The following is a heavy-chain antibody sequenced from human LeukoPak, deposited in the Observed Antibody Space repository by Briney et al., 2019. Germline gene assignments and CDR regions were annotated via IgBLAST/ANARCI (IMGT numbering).Heavy chain of an antibody. V-gene: IGHV4-4*07. CDR2: IYASGST. J-gene: IGHJ4*02. D-gene: IGHD3-10*01. CDR1: GGSISNYY. Sequence: SETLALTCTVSGGSISNYYWSWIRQPAGMGLGWIGRIYASGSTNYNPSLKSRVTMSVDTSNNQFSLNLSSVTAADTAVYYCARTSARGAQFDYWGQGTLVTVSS. CDR3: ARTSARGAQFDY.